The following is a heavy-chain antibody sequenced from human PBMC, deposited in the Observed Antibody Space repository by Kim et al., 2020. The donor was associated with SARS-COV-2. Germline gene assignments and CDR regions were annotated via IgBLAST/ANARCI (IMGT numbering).Heavy chain of an antibody. D-gene: IGHD2-15*01. V-gene: IGHV1-46*01. J-gene: IGHJ6*02. CDR3: ARDGRGGYCSGGSCYYYYGMDV. CDR1: GYTFTSYY. Sequence: ASVKVSCKASGYTFTSYYMHWVRQAPGQGLEWMGIINPSGGSTSYAQKFQGRVTMTRDTSTSTVYMELSSLRSEDTAVYYCARDGRGGYCSGGSCYYYYGMDVWGQGTTVTVSS. CDR2: INPSGGST.